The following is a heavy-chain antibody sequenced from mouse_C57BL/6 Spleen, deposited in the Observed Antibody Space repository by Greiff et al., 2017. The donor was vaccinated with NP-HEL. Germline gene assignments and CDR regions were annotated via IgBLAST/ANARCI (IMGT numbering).Heavy chain of an antibody. CDR1: GYTFTSYW. CDR2: IDPSDSYT. CDR3: ATGGMDY. Sequence: QVQLQQPGAELVKPGASVKLSCKASGYTFTSYWMQWVKQRPGQGLEWIGEIDPSDSYTNYNQKFKGKATLTVDTSSSTAYMQLSSLTSEDSAVYYCATGGMDYWGQGTSVTVSS. V-gene: IGHV1-50*01. J-gene: IGHJ4*01.